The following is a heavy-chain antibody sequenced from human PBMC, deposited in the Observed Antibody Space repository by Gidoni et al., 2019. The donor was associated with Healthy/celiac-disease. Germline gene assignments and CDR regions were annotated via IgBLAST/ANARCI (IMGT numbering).Heavy chain of an antibody. CDR2: IYYSGST. CDR1: GGSISSLSYS. CDR3: ARHKSEYSSSAPYYYYYMDV. D-gene: IGHD6-6*01. Sequence: QLQLQESGPGLVKPSETLSLTCTVSGGSISSLSYSWCWILQPPGKGLEWIGSIYYSGSTYYNPSLKSRVTISVDTSKNQFSLKLSSVTAADTAVYYCARHKSEYSSSAPYYYYYMDVWGKGTTVTVSS. J-gene: IGHJ6*03. V-gene: IGHV4-39*01.